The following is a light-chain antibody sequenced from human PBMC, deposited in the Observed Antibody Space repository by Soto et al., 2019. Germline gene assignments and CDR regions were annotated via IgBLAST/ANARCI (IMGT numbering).Light chain of an antibody. V-gene: IGKV3-20*01. Sequence: DIVLTQSPCTLSLSPGERATLSCRASQSVSDNYLAWYKQKPGQAPRLLIYGASSRATGIPDRFSGSGSGTDFTLTISRMEPEDFAVYYCQQYGSSPRTFGGGTKVDIK. CDR2: GAS. CDR1: QSVSDNY. J-gene: IGKJ4*01. CDR3: QQYGSSPRT.